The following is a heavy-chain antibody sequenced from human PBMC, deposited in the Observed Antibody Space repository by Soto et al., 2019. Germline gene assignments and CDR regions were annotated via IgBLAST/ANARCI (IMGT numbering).Heavy chain of an antibody. CDR1: GYTFTSYG. CDR3: ARDGLAAAGLNYYYYGMDV. CDR2: ISAYNGNT. V-gene: IGHV1-18*01. D-gene: IGHD6-13*01. Sequence: ASVKVSCKASGYTFTSYGISWVRQAPGQGLEWMGWISAYNGNTNYAQKLQGRVTMTTDTSTSTAYMELRSLRSDDTAVYYCARDGLAAAGLNYYYYGMDVWGQGTTVTVSS. J-gene: IGHJ6*02.